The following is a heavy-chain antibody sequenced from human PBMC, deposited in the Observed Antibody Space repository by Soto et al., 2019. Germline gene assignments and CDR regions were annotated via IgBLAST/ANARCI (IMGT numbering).Heavy chain of an antibody. CDR2: ISYDGSNK. CDR3: AREGWGGECYDIDY. V-gene: IGHV3-30-3*01. D-gene: IGHD2-21*01. CDR1: GFTFSSYA. Sequence: QVQLVESGGGVVQPGRSLRLSCAASGFTFSSYAMHWVRQAPGKGLEWVAVISYDGSNKYYADSVKGRFTISRDNSKNPLYLQMNGVRAEDTAVYYCAREGWGGECYDIDYVGQGTLVIVSS. J-gene: IGHJ4*02.